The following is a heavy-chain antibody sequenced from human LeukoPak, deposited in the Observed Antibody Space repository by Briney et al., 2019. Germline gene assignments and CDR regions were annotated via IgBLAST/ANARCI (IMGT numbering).Heavy chain of an antibody. Sequence: GGSLRLSCAASGFTFSSYEMNWVRQAPGKGLEWVSYISSSGSTIYYADSVKGRFTISRDNAKNSLYLQMNSLRAEDTAVYYCARWDYGSGSYYNGWFDPWGQGTLVTVSS. J-gene: IGHJ5*02. CDR2: ISSSGSTI. CDR1: GFTFSSYE. D-gene: IGHD3-10*01. CDR3: ARWDYGSGSYYNGWFDP. V-gene: IGHV3-48*03.